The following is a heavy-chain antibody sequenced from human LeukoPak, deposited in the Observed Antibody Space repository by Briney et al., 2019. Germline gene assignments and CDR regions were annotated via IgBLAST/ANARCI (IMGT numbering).Heavy chain of an antibody. CDR3: ARDVPFWDILTGYPLQPFFDY. D-gene: IGHD3-9*01. J-gene: IGHJ4*02. V-gene: IGHV1-18*01. CDR2: ISAYNGNT. CDR1: GYTFTSYG. Sequence: GASVKVSCKASGYTFTSYGISWVRQAPGQGLEWMGWISAYNGNTNYAQKLQGRVTMTTDTSTSTAYMELRSLRSDDTAVYYCARDVPFWDILTGYPLQPFFDYWGQGTLVTVSS.